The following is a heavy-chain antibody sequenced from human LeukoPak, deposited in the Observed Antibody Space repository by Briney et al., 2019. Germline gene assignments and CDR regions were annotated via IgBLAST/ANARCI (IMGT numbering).Heavy chain of an antibody. Sequence: PSETLSLTCTVSGGSISSGGYYWRWIRQHPGKGLEWIGYIYYSGSTYYNPSLKSRVTKSVDTSKNQFSLKLSSVTAADTAVYYCARSYYYGSGSGVLDYWGQGTLVTVSS. CDR1: GGSISSGGYY. J-gene: IGHJ4*02. V-gene: IGHV4-31*03. D-gene: IGHD3-10*01. CDR3: ARSYYYGSGSGVLDY. CDR2: IYYSGST.